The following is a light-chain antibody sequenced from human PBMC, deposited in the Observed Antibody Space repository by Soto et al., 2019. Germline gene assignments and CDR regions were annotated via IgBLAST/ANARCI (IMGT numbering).Light chain of an antibody. CDR2: GAS. J-gene: IGKJ5*01. CDR3: QQYHISPFP. CDR1: QSVSSGF. V-gene: IGKV3-20*01. Sequence: EIVLTQSPGTLSLSQEERATLSCRTSQSVSSGFLAWYQKIPGQAPRLLIYGASDTATGIPHRFSGSGSGTDFTPTISRLEPDDFAVYYCQQYHISPFPFGQRTRLEI.